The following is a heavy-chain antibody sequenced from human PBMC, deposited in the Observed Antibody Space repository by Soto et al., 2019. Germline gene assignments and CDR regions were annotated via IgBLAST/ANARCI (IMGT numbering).Heavy chain of an antibody. CDR3: ARRLAAAGTFSDYYYMDV. Sequence: HGESLKISCKGSGYSFTSYWIGWVRQMPGKGLEWMGIIYPGDSDTRYSPSFQGQVTISADKSISTAYLQWSSLKASDTAMYYCARRLAAAGTFSDYYYMDVWGKGTTVTVSS. D-gene: IGHD6-13*01. CDR2: IYPGDSDT. V-gene: IGHV5-51*01. J-gene: IGHJ6*03. CDR1: GYSFTSYW.